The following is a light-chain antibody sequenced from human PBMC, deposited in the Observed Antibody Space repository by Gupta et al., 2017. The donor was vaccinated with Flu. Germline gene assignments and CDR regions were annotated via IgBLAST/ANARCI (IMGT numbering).Light chain of an antibody. CDR3: MQSLQTET. CDR2: VGL. Sequence: CTSSQSLRHSNGKNYVCCYVQKPGHPPHLLIYVGLNRASRVADRRSSRCAGTYSTLKSSRVQDEYAGVYYCMQSLQTETFGQGTKVEIK. CDR1: QSLRHSNGKNY. J-gene: IGKJ1*01. V-gene: IGKV2-28*01.